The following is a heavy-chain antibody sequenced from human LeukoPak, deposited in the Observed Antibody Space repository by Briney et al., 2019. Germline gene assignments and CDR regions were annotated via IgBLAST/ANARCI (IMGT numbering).Heavy chain of an antibody. CDR2: ISGSGADT. J-gene: IGHJ4*02. V-gene: IGHV3-23*01. CDR1: EFTFSSYA. D-gene: IGHD2-15*01. CDR3: AKGTPSYCSGGSCYSDYFDY. Sequence: GGSLRLSCAASEFTFSSYAMTWVRQAPGKGLEWVAAISGSGADTYYADSVRGRFTISRDNSRNTLYLQMNSLRAEDTAVYYCAKGTPSYCSGGSCYSDYFDYWGQGTLVTVSS.